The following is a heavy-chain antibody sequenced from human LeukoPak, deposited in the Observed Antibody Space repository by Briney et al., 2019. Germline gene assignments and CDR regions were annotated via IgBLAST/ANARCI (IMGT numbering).Heavy chain of an antibody. J-gene: IGHJ6*03. D-gene: IGHD4-17*01. CDR1: GFTFSSYG. Sequence: PGGSLRLSCAASGFTFSSYGMSWVRQAPGKGLEWVSAISGSGGSTYYADSVKGRFTISRDNSKNTLYLQMNSLRAEDTAVYYCAKDGSTFTVTIYYYYYMDVWGKGTTVTISS. CDR2: ISGSGGST. V-gene: IGHV3-23*01. CDR3: AKDGSTFTVTIYYYYYMDV.